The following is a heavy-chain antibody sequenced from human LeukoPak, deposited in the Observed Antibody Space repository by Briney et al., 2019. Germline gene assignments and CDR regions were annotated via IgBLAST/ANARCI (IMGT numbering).Heavy chain of an antibody. CDR2: ISSSSSYI. D-gene: IGHD3-10*01. CDR1: GFTFSSYS. CDR3: ASNYGSGSYYFDY. Sequence: GSLRLSCAASGFTFSSYSMNWVRQAPGKGLEWVSSISSSSSYIYYADSVKGRFTISRDNAKNSLYLQMNSLRAEDTAVYYCASNYGSGSYYFDYWGQGTLVTVSS. V-gene: IGHV3-21*01. J-gene: IGHJ4*02.